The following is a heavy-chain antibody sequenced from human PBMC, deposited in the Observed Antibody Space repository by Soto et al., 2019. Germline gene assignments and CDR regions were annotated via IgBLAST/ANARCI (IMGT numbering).Heavy chain of an antibody. CDR1: GYTFTSYD. Sequence: ASVKVSGKASGYTFTSYDMQWVRQAPGQRLEWMGWINAGNGNTKYSQKFQGRVTITRDTSASTAYMELSSLRSEDTAVYYCARGGRYYDSSGYYSFDYWGQGTLVTVSS. CDR2: INAGNGNT. V-gene: IGHV1-3*01. D-gene: IGHD3-22*01. J-gene: IGHJ4*02. CDR3: ARGGRYYDSSGYYSFDY.